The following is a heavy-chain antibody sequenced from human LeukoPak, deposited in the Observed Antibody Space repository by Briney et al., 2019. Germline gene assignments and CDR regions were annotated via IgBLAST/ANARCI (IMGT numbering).Heavy chain of an antibody. J-gene: IGHJ4*02. CDR3: ARIERIHSHLDY. CDR2: INHSGST. CDR1: GGSFSGYY. V-gene: IGHV4-34*01. D-gene: IGHD5-18*01. Sequence: SSETLSLTCAVYGGSFSGYYWSWIRQPPGKGLEWIGEINHSGSTNYNPSLKSRVTISVDTSKNQFSLKLSSVTAADTAVYFCARIERIHSHLDYWGQGTLVTVSS.